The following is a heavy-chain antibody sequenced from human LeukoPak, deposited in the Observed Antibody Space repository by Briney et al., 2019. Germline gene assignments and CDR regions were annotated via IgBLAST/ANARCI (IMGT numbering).Heavy chain of an antibody. CDR3: ARGLYDRSGYYGSGGYYYYGMDV. CDR1: GGSISSYY. Sequence: SETLSLTCTVSGGSISSYYWSWIRQPPGKGLEWIGYIYYSGSTNYNPSLKSRVTISVDTSKNQFSLKLSSVTAADTSVYYCARGLYDRSGYYGSGGYYYYGMDVWGQGTTVTVSS. D-gene: IGHD3-22*01. J-gene: IGHJ6*02. V-gene: IGHV4-59*01. CDR2: IYYSGST.